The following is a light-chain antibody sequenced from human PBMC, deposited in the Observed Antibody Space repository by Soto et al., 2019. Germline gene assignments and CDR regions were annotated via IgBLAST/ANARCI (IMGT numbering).Light chain of an antibody. V-gene: IGLV1-44*01. Sequence: QSVLTQPPSTSGTPGQWVSISCSGSSSNIGSNTVSWYQQVPGTAPKLLIYSNNQRPSGVPDRLSGSRSGTSASLAISGLQSEDEADYYCASWDESLNGYVFGTGTKVTV. J-gene: IGLJ1*01. CDR1: SSNIGSNT. CDR2: SNN. CDR3: ASWDESLNGYV.